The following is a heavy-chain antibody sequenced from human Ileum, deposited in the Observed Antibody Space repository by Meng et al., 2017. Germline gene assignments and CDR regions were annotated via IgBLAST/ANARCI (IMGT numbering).Heavy chain of an antibody. Sequence: GESLKISCAGSGFIFSNYWMTWVRQAPGRGLEWVAIMDQDGSQKYYVDSVKGRFTISRDNAKNSLYLQMNSLRAEDTALYFCARATSTMIRGEEDIFDIWGQGTMVTVSS. V-gene: IGHV3-7*01. CDR2: MDQDGSQK. J-gene: IGHJ3*02. CDR3: ARATSTMIRGEEDIFDI. CDR1: GFIFSNYW. D-gene: IGHD3-10*01.